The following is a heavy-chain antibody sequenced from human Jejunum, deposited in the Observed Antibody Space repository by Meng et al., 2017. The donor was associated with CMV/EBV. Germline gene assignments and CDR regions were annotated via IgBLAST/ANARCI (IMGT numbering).Heavy chain of an antibody. CDR3: ARESGSYYWFDP. CDR1: AGPISGYY. D-gene: IGHD1-26*01. V-gene: IGHV4-4*07. J-gene: IGHJ5*02. CDR2: IYTSGST. Sequence: QVLLQESGPGLVKSSETLYLTCFVSAGPISGYYWSWIRQPAGKGLEWIGRIYTSGSTHYNPSLKSRLTMSVDLAKNQISLKLSSVTAADTAVYYCARESGSYYWFDPWGQGTLVTVSS.